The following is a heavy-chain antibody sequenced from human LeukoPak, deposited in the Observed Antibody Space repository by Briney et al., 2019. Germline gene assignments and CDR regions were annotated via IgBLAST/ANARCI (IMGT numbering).Heavy chain of an antibody. CDR3: AKDGGGEGATSYYYYYYMDV. J-gene: IGHJ6*03. CDR2: ISGSGGST. Sequence: GGSLRLSCAASGFTFSSYGMSWVRQAPGKGLEWVSAISGSGGSTYYADPVKGRFTISRDNAKITLYLQMNSLRAEDTAVCYCAKDGGGEGATSYYYYYYMDVWGKGTTVTISS. V-gene: IGHV3-23*01. CDR1: GFTFSSYG. D-gene: IGHD1-26*01.